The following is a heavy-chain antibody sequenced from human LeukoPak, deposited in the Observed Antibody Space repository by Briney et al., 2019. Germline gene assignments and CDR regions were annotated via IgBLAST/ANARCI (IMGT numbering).Heavy chain of an antibody. D-gene: IGHD4-11*01. CDR3: ARDFLLQSEGLFDY. J-gene: IGHJ4*02. CDR2: IYHSGST. V-gene: IGHV4-4*02. CDR1: GGSISSSNW. Sequence: SGTLSLTCAVSGGSISSSNWWSWVRQPPGKGLEWIGEIYHSGSTNYNPSLKSRVTISVDKSKNQFSLKLSSVTAADTAVYYCARDFLLQSEGLFDYWGQGTLVTVSS.